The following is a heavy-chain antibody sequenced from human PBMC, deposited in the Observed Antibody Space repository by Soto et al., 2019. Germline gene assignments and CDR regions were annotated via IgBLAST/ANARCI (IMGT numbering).Heavy chain of an antibody. CDR1: GFTFSSYV. CDR3: ARHSPCGGDCYDFDY. D-gene: IGHD2-21*02. Sequence: GGSLRLSCAASGFTFSSYVMHGVRQAPGRGLEWVAVISYDGSNKYYADSVKGRFTISRDNSKNTLYLQMNSLRAEDTAVYYCARHSPCGGDCYDFDYWGQGTLVTVSS. V-gene: IGHV3-30*03. J-gene: IGHJ4*02. CDR2: ISYDGSNK.